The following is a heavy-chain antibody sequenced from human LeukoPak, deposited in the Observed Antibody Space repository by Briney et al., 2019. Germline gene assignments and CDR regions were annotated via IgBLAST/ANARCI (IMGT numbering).Heavy chain of an antibody. CDR1: GGSISSHY. CDR2: IYYSGST. CDR3: ARAGYSYGTGYYFDY. Sequence: SETLSLTCTVSGGSISSHYWSWIRQPPGKGLEWIGYIYYSGSTNYNPSLKSRVTISVDTSKNQFSLKLSSVTAADTAVYYCARAGYSYGTGYYFDYWGQGALVTVSS. V-gene: IGHV4-59*11. J-gene: IGHJ4*02. D-gene: IGHD5-18*01.